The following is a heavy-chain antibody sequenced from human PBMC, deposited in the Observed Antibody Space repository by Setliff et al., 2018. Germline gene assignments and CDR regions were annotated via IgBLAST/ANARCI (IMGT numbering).Heavy chain of an antibody. Sequence: GSLRLSCTASGFTFSNAWMSWVRQAPGKGLEWVGRIKRITDSGTTDHAAPVKGRFTVSRDDSISTLYLQMSSLKTEDTAVYYCTRDAPTMTISLRAFDIWGQGTMVTVSS. D-gene: IGHD3-22*01. J-gene: IGHJ3*02. CDR1: GFTFSNAW. V-gene: IGHV3-15*01. CDR3: TRDAPTMTISLRAFDI. CDR2: IKRITDSGTT.